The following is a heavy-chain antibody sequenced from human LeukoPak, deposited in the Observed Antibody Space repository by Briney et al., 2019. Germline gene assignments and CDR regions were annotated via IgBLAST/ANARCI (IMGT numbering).Heavy chain of an antibody. CDR2: INPNSGGT. J-gene: IGHJ4*02. D-gene: IGHD6-19*01. CDR3: ARGVAVAARYYSDY. V-gene: IGHV1-2*04. Sequence: ASVKVSCKASGYTFTGYYMHWVRQAPGQGLEWMGWINPNSGGTNYAQKFQGWVTMTRDTSISTAYMELSRLRSDDTAVYYCARGVAVAARYYSDYSGQGTLVTVSS. CDR1: GYTFTGYY.